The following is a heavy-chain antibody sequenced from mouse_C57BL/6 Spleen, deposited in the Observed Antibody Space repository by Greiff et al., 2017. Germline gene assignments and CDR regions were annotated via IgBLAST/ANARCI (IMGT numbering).Heavy chain of an antibody. Sequence: EVQLQQSGPVLVKPGASVKMSCKASGYTFTDYYMNWVKQSHGKSLEWIGVINPYNGGTSYNQKFKGKATLTVDKSSSTAYMELNSLPSEDSAVYYCAREGSTTVVDYAMDYWGQGTSVTVSS. CDR1: GYTFTDYY. V-gene: IGHV1-19*01. D-gene: IGHD1-1*01. J-gene: IGHJ4*01. CDR3: AREGSTTVVDYAMDY. CDR2: INPYNGGT.